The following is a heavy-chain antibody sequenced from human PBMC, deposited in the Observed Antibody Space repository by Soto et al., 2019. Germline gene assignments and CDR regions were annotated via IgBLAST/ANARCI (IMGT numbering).Heavy chain of an antibody. Sequence: PSETLSLTCTVSGGSISSGGYYWSWIRQHPGKGLEWIGYIYYSGSTYYNPSLKSRVTISVDTSKNQFSLKLSSVTAADTAVYFCARSVILSGGSYKGLIRLHYFDTWAPRTLVTVSS. CDR2: IYYSGST. D-gene: IGHD3-3*01. CDR1: GGSISSGGYY. J-gene: IGHJ4*02. CDR3: ARSVILSGGSYKGLIRLHYFDT. V-gene: IGHV4-31*03.